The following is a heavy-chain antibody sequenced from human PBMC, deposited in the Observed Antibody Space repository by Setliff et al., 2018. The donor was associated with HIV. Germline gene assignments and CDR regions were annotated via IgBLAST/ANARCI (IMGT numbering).Heavy chain of an antibody. V-gene: IGHV4-34*01. Sequence: SETLSLTCAVYGGSFSGYWSWIRQSPGKGLEWLGEINHSGNTHYDPSLKSRLTISIDTSMNQFSLKLTSVTAADTAVYYCAREVDVVTTSDAFDIWGQGTMVTVSS. CDR2: INHSGNT. D-gene: IGHD2-21*02. CDR3: AREVDVVTTSDAFDI. J-gene: IGHJ3*02. CDR1: GGSFSGY.